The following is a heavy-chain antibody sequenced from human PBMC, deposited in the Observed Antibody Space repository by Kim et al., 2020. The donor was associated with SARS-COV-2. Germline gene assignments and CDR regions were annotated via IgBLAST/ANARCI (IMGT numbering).Heavy chain of an antibody. CDR2: IYYSGST. CDR3: ARILDYSSSWYYYGMDV. J-gene: IGHJ6*02. CDR1: GGSISSSSYY. D-gene: IGHD6-13*01. Sequence: SETLSLTCTVSGGSISSSSYYWGWIRQPPGKGLEWIGSIYYSGSTYYNPSLKSRVTIAVDTSKNQFSLRLSPVTAADTAVYYCARILDYSSSWYYYGMDVWGQGTTVTVSS. V-gene: IGHV4-39*01.